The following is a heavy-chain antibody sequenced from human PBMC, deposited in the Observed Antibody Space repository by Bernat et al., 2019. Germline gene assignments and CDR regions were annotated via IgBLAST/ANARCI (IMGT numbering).Heavy chain of an antibody. Sequence: EVQLVQSGAEVKKPGESLRISCKGSGYSFTSYWISWVRQMPGKGLEWMGRIDPSDSYTNYSPSFQGHVTISADKSISTAYLQWSSLKASDTAMYYCARHPLPVPIAVAGTTFDYWGQGTLVTVSS. CDR3: ARHPLPVPIAVAGTTFDY. V-gene: IGHV5-10-1*03. CDR2: IDPSDSYT. J-gene: IGHJ4*02. CDR1: GYSFTSYW. D-gene: IGHD6-19*01.